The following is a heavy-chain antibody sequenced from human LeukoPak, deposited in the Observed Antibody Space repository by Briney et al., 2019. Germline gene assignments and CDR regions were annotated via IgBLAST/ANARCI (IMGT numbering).Heavy chain of an antibody. D-gene: IGHD3-3*01. V-gene: IGHV4-59*01. CDR1: GDSISSYY. J-gene: IGHJ5*02. CDR2: IYYSGST. CDR3: AREERDYDFWSGYSA. Sequence: SETLSLTCTVSGDSISSYYWTWIRQPPGKGLEWIGYIYYSGSTNYNPSLKSRVTISVDTSKNQFSLRLSSVTAADTAVYYCAREERDYDFWSGYSAWGQGTLVTVSS.